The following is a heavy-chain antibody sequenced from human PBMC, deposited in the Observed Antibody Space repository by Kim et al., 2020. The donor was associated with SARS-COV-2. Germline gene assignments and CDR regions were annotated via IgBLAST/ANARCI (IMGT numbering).Heavy chain of an antibody. J-gene: IGHJ6*01. D-gene: IGHD3-22*01. CDR2: ISSSSTYI. CDR3: AREADASIGAPVGMDG. V-gene: IGHV3-21*01. CDR1: GFRFSFYS. Sequence: GGSLRLSCAASGFRFSFYSMNWVRQTPGKGLEWDSSISSSSTYIYYADSVKGRFTISRDNAKNSLYLQMNSLRAEDTAVYYCAREADASIGAPVGMDGWG.